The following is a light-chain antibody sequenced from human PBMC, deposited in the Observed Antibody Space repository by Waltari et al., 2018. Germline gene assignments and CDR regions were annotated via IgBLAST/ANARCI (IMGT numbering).Light chain of an antibody. Sequence: EIVLTQSPATLSLSPGERATLSCRASQSVSSYLAWYQQKPGQAPRLLIYDASNRATGSPARFMGSGSGTDFTLTISCLEPEDFAVYYCQQRSNWPPVYSFGQGTKLEIK. CDR1: QSVSSY. CDR2: DAS. V-gene: IGKV3-11*01. CDR3: QQRSNWPPVYS. J-gene: IGKJ2*03.